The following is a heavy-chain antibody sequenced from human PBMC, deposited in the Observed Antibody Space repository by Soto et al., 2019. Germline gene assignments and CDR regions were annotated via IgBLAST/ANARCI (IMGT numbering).Heavy chain of an antibody. J-gene: IGHJ6*02. CDR2: IIPIFGTA. D-gene: IGHD5-12*01. Sequence: QVQLVQSGAEVKKPGSSVKVSCKASGGTFSSYAISWVRQAPGQGLEWMGGIIPIFGTANYAQKFQGRVTIPADESTSTAYMELSSLRSEDTAVYYCARDALYGGYVYVYYYYYGMDVWGQGTTVTVSS. V-gene: IGHV1-69*01. CDR1: GGTFSSYA. CDR3: ARDALYGGYVYVYYYYYGMDV.